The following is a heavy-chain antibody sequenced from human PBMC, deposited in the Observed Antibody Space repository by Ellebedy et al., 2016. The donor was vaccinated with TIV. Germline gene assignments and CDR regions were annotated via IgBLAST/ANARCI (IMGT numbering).Heavy chain of an antibody. J-gene: IGHJ5*02. V-gene: IGHV3-66*01. Sequence: GGSLRLXXVASGLTVSSNFMNWVRQAPGKGLEWVSVIYSGGSTYYADSVKGRFTISRDNSKNTLYLQMNSLRVDDTAVYYCARGYQFRNWLDPWGQGTLVTVSS. CDR2: IYSGGST. CDR3: ARGYQFRNWLDP. D-gene: IGHD2-2*01. CDR1: GLTVSSNF.